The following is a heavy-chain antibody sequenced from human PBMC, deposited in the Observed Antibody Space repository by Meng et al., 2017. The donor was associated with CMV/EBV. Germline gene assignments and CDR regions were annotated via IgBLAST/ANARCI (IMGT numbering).Heavy chain of an antibody. CDR2: ISYDGSNK. J-gene: IGHJ6*02. CDR1: GFTFSSYA. CDR3: ARDLPYDFWSGYYRYYYYGMDV. Sequence: GESLKISCAASGFTFSSYAMHWVRQAPGKGLEWVAVISYDGSNKYYADSVKGRFTISRDNSKNTLYLQMNSLRAEDTAVYYCARDLPYDFWSGYYRYYYYGMDVWGQGTTVTVSS. V-gene: IGHV3-30*04. D-gene: IGHD3-3*01.